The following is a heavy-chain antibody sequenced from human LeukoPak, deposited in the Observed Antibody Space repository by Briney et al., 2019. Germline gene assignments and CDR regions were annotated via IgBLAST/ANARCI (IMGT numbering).Heavy chain of an antibody. CDR1: GSTFSSYE. J-gene: IGHJ6*04. V-gene: IGHV3-48*03. CDR3: AELGITMIGGV. Sequence: GGSLRLSCAASGSTFSSYEMNWVRQAPGKGLEWVSYISSRGSTIYYADSVKGRFTISRDNAKNSLYLQMNSLRAEDTAVYYCAELGITMIGGVWGKGTTVTISS. D-gene: IGHD3-10*02. CDR2: ISSRGSTI.